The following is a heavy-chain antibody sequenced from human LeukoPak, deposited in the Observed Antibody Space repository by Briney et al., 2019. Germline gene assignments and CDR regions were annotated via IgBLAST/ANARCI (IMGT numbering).Heavy chain of an antibody. CDR1: GYTFTSYG. V-gene: IGHV1-18*01. CDR3: ASVDSSGYYFY. J-gene: IGHJ4*02. Sequence: GASVKVSCKASGYTFTSYGISWVRQAPGQGLEWMGWISAYNGNTNYAQKLQGRVTMTTDTSTSTAYMELRSPRSDDTAVYYCASVDSSGYYFYWGQGTLVTVSS. CDR2: ISAYNGNT. D-gene: IGHD3-22*01.